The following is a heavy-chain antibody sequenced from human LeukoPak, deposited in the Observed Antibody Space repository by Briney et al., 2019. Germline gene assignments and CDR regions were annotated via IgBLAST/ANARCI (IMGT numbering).Heavy chain of an antibody. CDR1: GFTFDDYA. Sequence: GRSLRLSCAASGFTFDDYAMHWVRQAPGKGLEWVSGITWNSGSIGYADSVKGRFTISRDNAKNSLYLQMHSLRAEDTAVYYCAREGSGSSFDYWGQGTLVTVSS. J-gene: IGHJ4*02. V-gene: IGHV3-9*01. CDR3: AREGSGSSFDY. D-gene: IGHD3-10*01. CDR2: ITWNSGSI.